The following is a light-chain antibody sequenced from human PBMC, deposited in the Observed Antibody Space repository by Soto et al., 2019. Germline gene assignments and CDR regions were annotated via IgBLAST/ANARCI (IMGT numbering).Light chain of an antibody. V-gene: IGKV1-9*01. J-gene: IGKJ4*01. Sequence: QLTQSPSSMSASVGDRVTITCRASQGISSYLAWYQQNPGKAAKLLSYAASTLQSGVPSRFSGGGSGKDFTLTISSLQPEDFAIYFCQQFNSYPLTFGGGPKVESK. CDR1: QGISSY. CDR2: AAS. CDR3: QQFNSYPLT.